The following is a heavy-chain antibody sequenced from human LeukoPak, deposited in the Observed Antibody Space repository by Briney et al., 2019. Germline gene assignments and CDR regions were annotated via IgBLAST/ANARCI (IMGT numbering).Heavy chain of an antibody. J-gene: IGHJ4*02. CDR2: ISYDGSNK. D-gene: IGHD2-21*02. Sequence: PGGSLRLSCAASGFTFSSYAMHWVRQAPGKGLEWVAVISYDGSNKYYTDSVKGRFTISRDNSKNTLYLQMNSLRPEDTAVYYCAREGSYCGGACYSNYYFDYWGQGTLVTVSS. CDR3: AREGSYCGGACYSNYYFDY. CDR1: GFTFSSYA. V-gene: IGHV3-30*04.